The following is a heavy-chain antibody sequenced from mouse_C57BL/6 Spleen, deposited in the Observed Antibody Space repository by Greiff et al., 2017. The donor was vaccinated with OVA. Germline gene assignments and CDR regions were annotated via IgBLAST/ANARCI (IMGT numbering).Heavy chain of an antibody. CDR3: TPDGYYPYAMDY. D-gene: IGHD2-3*01. V-gene: IGHV1-15*01. CDR1: GYTFTDYE. CDR2: IDPETGGT. Sequence: QVQLKESGAELVRPGASVTLSCKASGYTFTDYEMHWVKQTPVHGLEWIGAIDPETGGTAYNQKFKGKAILTADKSSSTAYMELRSLTSEDSAVYYCTPDGYYPYAMDYWGQGTSVTVSS. J-gene: IGHJ4*01.